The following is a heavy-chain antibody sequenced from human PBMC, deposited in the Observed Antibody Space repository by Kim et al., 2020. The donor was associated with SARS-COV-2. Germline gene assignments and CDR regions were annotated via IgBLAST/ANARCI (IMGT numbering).Heavy chain of an antibody. Sequence: ASVKVSCKASGYSFTTFALCWVRRAPGQRLEWMGWINGGNGNTRYSQKFQARVSITRDTSATTAYLELSGLRSEDTAVYYCAREAVAGSFDHWGQGTLVTVSS. CDR1: GYSFTTFA. D-gene: IGHD6-19*01. CDR3: AREAVAGSFDH. CDR2: INGGNGNT. J-gene: IGHJ4*02. V-gene: IGHV1-3*01.